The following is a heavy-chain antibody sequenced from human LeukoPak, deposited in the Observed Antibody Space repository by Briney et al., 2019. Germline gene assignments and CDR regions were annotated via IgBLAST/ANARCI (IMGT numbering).Heavy chain of an antibody. CDR3: ASPSGDSSGYSDY. Sequence: PGGSLRLSCAASGFSVSNNYMNWVRQAPGKGLEWVANIKQDGSEKYYVDSVKGRFTISRDNAKNSLYLQMNRLRAEDTAVYYCASPSGDSSGYSDYWGQGTLVTVSS. V-gene: IGHV3-7*01. D-gene: IGHD3-22*01. J-gene: IGHJ4*02. CDR1: GFSVSNNY. CDR2: IKQDGSEK.